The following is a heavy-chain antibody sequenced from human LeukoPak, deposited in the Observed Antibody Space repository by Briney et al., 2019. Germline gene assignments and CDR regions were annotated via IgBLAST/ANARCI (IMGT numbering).Heavy chain of an antibody. CDR1: GFTFSSYA. V-gene: IGHV3-23*01. J-gene: IGHJ4*02. CDR2: FSGSGGTT. Sequence: GGSLRLSCAASGFTFSSYAMNWVRQAPGRGLEWVSGFSGSGGTTYYADSVKGRFTISRDNSKNTLYLQMNSLRGEDTAVYYCAKDSGSWYYSDYWGQGTLVTVSS. CDR3: AKDSGSWYYSDY. D-gene: IGHD6-13*01.